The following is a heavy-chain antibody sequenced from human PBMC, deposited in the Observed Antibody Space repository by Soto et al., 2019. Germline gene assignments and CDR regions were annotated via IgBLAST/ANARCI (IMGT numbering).Heavy chain of an antibody. CDR1: GGSISSGGYY. CDR2: IYYSGST. J-gene: IGHJ5*02. CDR3: AGYHRYYDSSGYYL. V-gene: IGHV4-31*03. D-gene: IGHD3-22*01. Sequence: QVQLQESGPGLVKPSQTLSLNCTVSGGSISSGGYYWSWIRQHPGKGPEWIGYIYYSGSTYYNPSLKSRVTISVDTSKNQFSLKLSSVTAADTAVYYCAGYHRYYDSSGYYLWGQGTLVTVSS.